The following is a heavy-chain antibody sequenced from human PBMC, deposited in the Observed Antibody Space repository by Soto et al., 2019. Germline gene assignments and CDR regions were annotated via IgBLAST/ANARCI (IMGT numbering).Heavy chain of an antibody. CDR2: INHSGST. Sequence: QVQLQQWGAGLLKPSETLSLTCAVYGGSFSGYYWSWIRQPPGKGLEWIGEINHSGSTNYNPSLKSRVTISVDTSPNQFSLKLSSVTAADTAVYYCARGPKNTVTTRGFDPWGQGTLVTVSS. CDR3: ARGPKNTVTTRGFDP. J-gene: IGHJ5*02. CDR1: GGSFSGYY. D-gene: IGHD4-17*01. V-gene: IGHV4-34*01.